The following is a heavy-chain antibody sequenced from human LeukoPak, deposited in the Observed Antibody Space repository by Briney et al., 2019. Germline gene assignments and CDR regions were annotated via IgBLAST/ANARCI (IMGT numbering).Heavy chain of an antibody. CDR3: ASSYTTLGYCSGGSCYGN. J-gene: IGHJ4*02. CDR1: GGTFSSYA. V-gene: IGHV1-69*04. D-gene: IGHD2-15*01. Sequence: SVKVSCKASGGTFSSYAISWVRQAPGQGLEWMGRIIPIFGIANYAQKFQGRVTITADKSTSTAYMELSSLRSEDTAVYYCASSYTTLGYCSGGSCYGNWSQGTLVTVSS. CDR2: IIPIFGIA.